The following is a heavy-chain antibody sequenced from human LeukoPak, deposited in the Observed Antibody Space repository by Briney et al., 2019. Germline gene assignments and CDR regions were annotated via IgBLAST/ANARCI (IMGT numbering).Heavy chain of an antibody. CDR2: ISSSSSNT. CDR3: ARITFPNFDY. J-gene: IGHJ4*02. V-gene: IGHV3-21*01. CDR1: GFTFSSYS. D-gene: IGHD2/OR15-2a*01. Sequence: GGSLRLSCAASGFTFSSYSMNWVRQAPGKGREWVSSISSSSSNTYYADSVKGRFTISRDNAKNSLYLQMNSLRAEDTAVYYCARITFPNFDYWGQGTLVTVSS.